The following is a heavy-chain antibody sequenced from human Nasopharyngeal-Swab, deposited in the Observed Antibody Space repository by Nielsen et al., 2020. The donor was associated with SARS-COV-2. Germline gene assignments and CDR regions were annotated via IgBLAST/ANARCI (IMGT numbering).Heavy chain of an antibody. J-gene: IGHJ4*02. Sequence: SGPTLVKPTQTLTLTCTFSGFSLSTSGVGVGWIRQPPGKALEWLALIYWNDDKRYSPSLKSRLTITKDTSKNQVVLTMTNMDPVDTATYYCARIRRGWIQLWEGKGSYFDYWGQGTLVTVSS. CDR1: GFSLSTSGVG. CDR3: ARIRRGWIQLWEGKGSYFDY. V-gene: IGHV2-5*01. D-gene: IGHD5-18*01. CDR2: IYWNDDK.